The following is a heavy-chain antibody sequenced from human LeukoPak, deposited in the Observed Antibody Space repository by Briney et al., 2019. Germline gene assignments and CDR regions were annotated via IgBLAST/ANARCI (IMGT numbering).Heavy chain of an antibody. CDR2: IYTSGST. CDR1: GGSISSGSYY. J-gene: IGHJ3*02. Sequence: PSQTLSLTCTVSGGSISSGSYYWSWIRQPAGKGLEWIGRIYTSGSTNYNPSLKSRVTISVDTSKNQFSLKLSSVTAADTAVYYCASHWAFDIWGQGTMVTVSS. CDR3: ASHWAFDI. V-gene: IGHV4-61*02.